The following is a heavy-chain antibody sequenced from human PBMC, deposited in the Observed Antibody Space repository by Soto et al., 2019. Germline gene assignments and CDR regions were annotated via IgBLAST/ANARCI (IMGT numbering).Heavy chain of an antibody. CDR3: ARSDGRY. J-gene: IGHJ4*02. CDR2: VYYSGST. Sequence: QVQLQESGPGLVKPSETLSLTCTVSGGSISSYYWSWIRQPPGKGLEWIGYVYYSGSTYYNPSLKSRVTISVDTSKNQFSLKLSSVTAADTAVYYCARSDGRYWGQGTLVTVSS. CDR1: GGSISSYY. V-gene: IGHV4-59*01.